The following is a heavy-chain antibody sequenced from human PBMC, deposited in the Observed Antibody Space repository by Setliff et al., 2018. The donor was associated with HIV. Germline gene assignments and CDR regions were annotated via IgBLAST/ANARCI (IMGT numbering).Heavy chain of an antibody. CDR3: ASGTGWFEP. J-gene: IGHJ5*02. D-gene: IGHD1-1*01. CDR1: GDSISSGSYF. V-gene: IGHV4-61*09. Sequence: SETLSLTCTVFGDSISSGSYFWIWIRQPAGKGLEWIGHISTTGSTNYNPSLKSRVIMSVDTSRNQFSLKLSSVTAADTDVYYCASGTGWFEPWGQGTLVTVSS. CDR2: ISTTGST.